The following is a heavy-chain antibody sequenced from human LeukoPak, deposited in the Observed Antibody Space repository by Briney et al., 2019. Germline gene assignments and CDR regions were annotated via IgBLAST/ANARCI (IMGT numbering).Heavy chain of an antibody. Sequence: SETLSLTCTVSGGSISNYYWNWIRQPPGKGLEWIGYIYYSGTTNYNPSLKSRVSMSVDTSKNQFSLKLSSVTAADTAVYYCARDGPSDVGDSVDVWGKGTTVTISS. CDR2: IYYSGTT. J-gene: IGHJ6*04. CDR3: ARDGPSDVGDSVDV. CDR1: GGSISNYY. V-gene: IGHV4-59*01.